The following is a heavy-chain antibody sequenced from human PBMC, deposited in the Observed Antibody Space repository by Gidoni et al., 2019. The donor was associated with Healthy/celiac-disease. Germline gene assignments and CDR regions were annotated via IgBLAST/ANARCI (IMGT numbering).Heavy chain of an antibody. Sequence: QVQLVESGGGVVQPGRSLRLSCAASGFTFSSYGMHWVRQAPGKGLEWVAVIWYDGSNKYYADSVKGRFTISRDNSKNTLYLQMNSLRAEDTAVYYCARSYGSGSYYHYYYYYGMDVWGQGTTVTVSS. CDR3: ARSYGSGSYYHYYYYYGMDV. J-gene: IGHJ6*02. D-gene: IGHD3-10*01. CDR2: IWYDGSNK. V-gene: IGHV3-33*08. CDR1: GFTFSSYG.